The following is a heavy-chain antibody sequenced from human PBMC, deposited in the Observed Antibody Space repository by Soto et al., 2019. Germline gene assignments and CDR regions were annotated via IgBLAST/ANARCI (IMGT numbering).Heavy chain of an antibody. CDR2: ISPSTGYT. CDR1: GFTFSDYY. J-gene: IGHJ4*02. V-gene: IGHV3-11*06. D-gene: IGHD3-22*01. CDR3: ARAREDYYDSSDYEPVDY. Sequence: PXGSLRLSCAASGFTFSDYYMSWIRQAPGKGLEWVSYISPSTGYTNYADTVKGRFTISRDNAKNSLYLQMNSLRAEDTAVYYCARAREDYYDSSDYEPVDYWGQGTLVTVSS.